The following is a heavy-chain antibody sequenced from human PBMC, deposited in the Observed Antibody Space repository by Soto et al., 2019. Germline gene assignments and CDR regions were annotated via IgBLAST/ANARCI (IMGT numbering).Heavy chain of an antibody. CDR1: GGSFSGYY. D-gene: IGHD1-1*01. CDR2: INHSGST. V-gene: IGHV4-34*01. J-gene: IGHJ1*01. CDR3: ARGSSTGPSGGYFQH. Sequence: SETLSLTCAVYGGSFSGYYWSWIRQPPGKGLEWIGEINHSGSTNYNPSLKSRVTISVDTSKNQFSLKLSSVTAADTAVYYCARGSSTGPSGGYFQHWGQGTLVTVSS.